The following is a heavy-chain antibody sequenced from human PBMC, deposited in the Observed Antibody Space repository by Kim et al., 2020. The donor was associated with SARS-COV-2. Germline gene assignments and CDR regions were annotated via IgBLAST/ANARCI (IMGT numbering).Heavy chain of an antibody. V-gene: IGHV4-34*01. CDR1: GGSFSGYY. J-gene: IGHJ4*02. CDR2: INHSGST. CDR3: ARGGIASRRSYFDY. D-gene: IGHD6-6*01. Sequence: SETLSLTCAVYGGSFSGYYWSWIRQPPGKGLEWIGEINHSGSTNYNPSLKSRVTISVDTSKNQFSLKLSSVTAADTAVYYCARGGIASRRSYFDYWGQGT.